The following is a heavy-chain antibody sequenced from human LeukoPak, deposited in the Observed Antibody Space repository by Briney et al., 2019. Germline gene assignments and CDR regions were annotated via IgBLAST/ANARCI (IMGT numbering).Heavy chain of an antibody. J-gene: IGHJ3*02. CDR1: GGSISGYY. Sequence: SETLSLTCTVSGGSISGYYWSWIRQSPEKGLVWIGYMYYSGGTNYNPSLKSRVTISIDMSKNQFSLKLSSVTAADTALYYCARHFTYYYDSSGYPRDAFDIWGQGTMVTVSS. CDR2: MYYSGGT. D-gene: IGHD3-22*01. V-gene: IGHV4-59*08. CDR3: ARHFTYYYDSSGYPRDAFDI.